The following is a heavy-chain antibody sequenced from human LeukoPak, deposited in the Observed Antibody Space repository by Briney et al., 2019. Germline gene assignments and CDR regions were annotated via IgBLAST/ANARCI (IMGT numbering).Heavy chain of an antibody. CDR1: GFTFSSYA. CDR3: ARDHIPEWELFEGLDY. Sequence: RSGGSLRLSCAASGFTFSSYAMHWVRQAPGKGLEYVSAISSNGGSTYYANSVKGRFTISRDNSKNTLYLQMGSLRAEDMAVYYCARDHIPEWELFEGLDYWGQGTLVTVSS. V-gene: IGHV3-64*01. J-gene: IGHJ4*02. D-gene: IGHD1-26*01. CDR2: ISSNGGST.